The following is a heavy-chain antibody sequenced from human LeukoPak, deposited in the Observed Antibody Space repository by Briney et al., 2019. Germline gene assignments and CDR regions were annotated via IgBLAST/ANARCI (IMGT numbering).Heavy chain of an antibody. J-gene: IGHJ5*02. CDR1: GFTVSSNY. V-gene: IGHV3-53*01. CDR3: ARARVDLGWFEGSFDP. CDR2: IYSGGST. D-gene: IGHD3-9*01. Sequence: PGGSLRLSCAASGFTVSSNYMSWVRQAPGKWLEWVSVIYSGGSTYYADSVKGRFTISRDNSKNTLYLQMNSLRAEDTAVYYCARARVDLGWFEGSFDPWGQGTLVTVSS.